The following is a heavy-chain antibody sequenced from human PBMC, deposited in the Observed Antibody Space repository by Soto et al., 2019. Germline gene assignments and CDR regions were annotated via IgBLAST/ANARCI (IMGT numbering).Heavy chain of an antibody. V-gene: IGHV1-8*01. J-gene: IGHJ6*02. CDR2: MNPNSGNT. Sequence: QVQLVQSGAEVKKPGASVKVSCKASGYTFTSYDINWVRQATGQGLEWMGWMNPNSGNTGYAQKFXGXVXMXRNTSRSTAYMELSSLRSEDTAVYYCARESLRGMDVWGQGTTVTVSS. CDR1: GYTFTSYD. CDR3: ARESLRGMDV.